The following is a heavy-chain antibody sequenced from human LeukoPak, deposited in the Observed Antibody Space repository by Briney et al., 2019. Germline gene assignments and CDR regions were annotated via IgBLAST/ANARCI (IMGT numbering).Heavy chain of an antibody. CDR2: INHSGST. V-gene: IGHV4-34*01. CDR3: ARGRGTWIQLWLSVCLDY. J-gene: IGHJ4*02. Sequence: SETLSLTCAVYGGSFSGYYWSWIRQPPGKGLEWIGEINHSGSTNYNPSLKSRVTISVDTSKNQFSLKLSSVTAADTAVYYCARGRGTWIQLWLSVCLDYWAREPWSPSPQ. CDR1: GGSFSGYY. D-gene: IGHD5-18*01.